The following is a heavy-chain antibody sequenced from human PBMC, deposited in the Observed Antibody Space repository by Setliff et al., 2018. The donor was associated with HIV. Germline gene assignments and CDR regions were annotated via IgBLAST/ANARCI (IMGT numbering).Heavy chain of an antibody. V-gene: IGHV4-61*09. J-gene: IGHJ6*03. Sequence: SETLSLTCTVSGGSISSGSYYWTWIRQPAGKGLEWIGHIYTTGSTNYNPSLKSRVTISVDTSKNQLSLKLNSVTAADTAVYYCARGDGTKYYYYYYMDVWGKGTTVTVSS. CDR2: IYTTGST. CDR1: GGSISSGSYY. CDR3: ARGDGTKYYYYYYMDV. D-gene: IGHD1-7*01.